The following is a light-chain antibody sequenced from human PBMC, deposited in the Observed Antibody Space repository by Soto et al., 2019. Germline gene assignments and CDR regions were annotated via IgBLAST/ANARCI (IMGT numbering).Light chain of an antibody. J-gene: IGKJ1*01. CDR2: GAV. Sequence: DIRMTQSPSALSASVGDSVTITCRASQSIASYVNWYQQKPVKAPKLLILGAVILQSGVPSRFSGSGSGTDFTLTIISLQPEDFATYYCQRDYNNIRTFGQGTKVDIK. CDR1: QSIASY. V-gene: IGKV1-39*01. CDR3: QRDYNNIRT.